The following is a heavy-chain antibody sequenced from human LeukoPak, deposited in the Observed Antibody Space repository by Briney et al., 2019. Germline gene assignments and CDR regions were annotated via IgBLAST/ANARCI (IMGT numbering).Heavy chain of an antibody. V-gene: IGHV1-2*02. CDR1: GYTFTGYY. CDR3: ARVLEYPYYDSSGFDY. D-gene: IGHD3-22*01. J-gene: IGHJ4*02. Sequence: ASVKVSCKASGYTFTGYYMHWVRQAPGQGLEWMGWINPNSGGTNYAQKFQGRVTMTRDTSISTAYMELSRLRSDDTAVYYCARVLEYPYYDSSGFDYWGQETLVTVSS. CDR2: INPNSGGT.